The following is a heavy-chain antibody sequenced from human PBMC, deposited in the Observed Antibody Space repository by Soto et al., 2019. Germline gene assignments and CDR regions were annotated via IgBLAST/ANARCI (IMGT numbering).Heavy chain of an antibody. CDR3: TVYSGSYHYPDAFDI. Sequence: GGSLRLFCAASGFTFSCSAMHGVRQASGKGLEWVGRIRSKANSYATAYAASVKGRFTISRDDSKNTAYLQMNSLKTEDTAVYYCTVYSGSYHYPDAFDIWGQGTMVTVSS. D-gene: IGHD1-26*01. CDR2: IRSKANSYAT. V-gene: IGHV3-73*01. CDR1: GFTFSCSA. J-gene: IGHJ3*02.